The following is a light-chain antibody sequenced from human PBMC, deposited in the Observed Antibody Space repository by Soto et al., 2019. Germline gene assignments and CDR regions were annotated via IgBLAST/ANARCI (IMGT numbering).Light chain of an antibody. CDR3: QQYHNWPPGT. V-gene: IGKV3-15*01. CDR2: GAS. Sequence: EIVMTQSPATLSVSPGERVTLSCRASQSISSNLAWYQQNPGQPPRLLISGASTRATGIPGRFSGSGSGTEFTLTISSLQSEEFAVYYCQQYHNWPPGTFGQGTKVDI. CDR1: QSISSN. J-gene: IGKJ1*01.